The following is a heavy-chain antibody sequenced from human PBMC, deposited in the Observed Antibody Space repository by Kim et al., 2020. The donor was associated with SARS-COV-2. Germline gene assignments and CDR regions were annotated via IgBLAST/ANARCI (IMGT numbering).Heavy chain of an antibody. D-gene: IGHD3-9*01. V-gene: IGHV3-20*01. CDR2: INWNGGST. Sequence: GGSLRLSCAASGFTFDDYGMSWVRHAPGKGLEWVSGINWNGGSTGYADSVKGRFTISRANAKNSLYLQMNSLRAEDTALYHCAMGNPSDILTGYPNWFDPWGQGTLVTVSS. CDR1: GFTFDDYG. J-gene: IGHJ5*02. CDR3: AMGNPSDILTGYPNWFDP.